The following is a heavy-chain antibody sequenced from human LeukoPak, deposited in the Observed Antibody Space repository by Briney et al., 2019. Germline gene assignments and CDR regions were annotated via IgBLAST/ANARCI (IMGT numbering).Heavy chain of an antibody. CDR2: LYIGGNT. J-gene: IGHJ4*02. Sequence: PGRSLRLSCAASGFTSSSYGMHWVRQAPGKGLEWVSALYIGGNTYYADSVRGRFTISRDNSKNTLYLQMNSLRAEDTAIYYCTTAAGYNYGQYWGQGTLVTVSS. D-gene: IGHD5-18*01. CDR3: TTAAGYNYGQY. V-gene: IGHV3-NL1*01. CDR1: GFTSSSYG.